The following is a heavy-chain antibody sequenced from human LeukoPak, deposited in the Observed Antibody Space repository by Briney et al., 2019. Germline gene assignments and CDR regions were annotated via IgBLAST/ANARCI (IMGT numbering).Heavy chain of an antibody. D-gene: IGHD5-18*01. J-gene: IGHJ4*02. CDR2: IYPGDSDT. V-gene: IGHV5-51*01. CDR1: GYNFFDYW. CDR3: ARGSSGYTYGFDY. Sequence: GESLKISCKGSGYNFFDYWIGWVRQMPGKGLEWTAIIYPGDSDTRYSQGQVTISADKSIRNAYLQWSSLKASDTAMYYCARGSSGYTYGFDYWGQGTLVTVSS.